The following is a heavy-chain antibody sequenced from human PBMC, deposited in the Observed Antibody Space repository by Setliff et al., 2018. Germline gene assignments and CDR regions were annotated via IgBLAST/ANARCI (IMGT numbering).Heavy chain of an antibody. CDR2: INWSGEII. D-gene: IGHD6-19*01. J-gene: IGHJ4*02. Sequence: GGSLRLSCEVSGFTFDNHAMHWVRQAPGKGLEWVSGINWSGEIIGYADSVKGRFSFSRDNAKNSLFLEMNSLTSEDTAFYYCVKSDRDSSGWYPDYWGQGTLVTVSS. V-gene: IGHV3-9*01. CDR1: GFTFDNHA. CDR3: VKSDRDSSGWYPDY.